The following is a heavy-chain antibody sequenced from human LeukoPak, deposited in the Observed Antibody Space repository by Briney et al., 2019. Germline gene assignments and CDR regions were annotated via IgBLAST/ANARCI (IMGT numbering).Heavy chain of an antibody. V-gene: IGHV5-51*01. CDR1: GYSFTYYW. CDR3: ARGSGWYSHY. D-gene: IGHD6-19*01. Sequence: GESLKISCKGSGYSFTYYWIGWVGQLPGKGLEWMGIIYPVDSDIRYSPSFQGQVTISADKSISTAYLQWSSLKASDTAMYYCARGSGWYSHYWGQGTLVTVSS. CDR2: IYPVDSDI. J-gene: IGHJ4*02.